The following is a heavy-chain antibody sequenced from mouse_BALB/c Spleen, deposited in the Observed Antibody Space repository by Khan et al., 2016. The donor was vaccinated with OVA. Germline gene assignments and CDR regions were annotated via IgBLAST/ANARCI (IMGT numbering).Heavy chain of an antibody. CDR2: ISSGGDYT. D-gene: IGHD4-1*01. J-gene: IGHJ3*01. V-gene: IGHV5-6*01. CDR3: ASHLTGSFAY. CDR1: GFTFSSYS. Sequence: EVELVESGGDLVKPRGSLKLSCAASGFTFSSYSMSWVRQTPDKRLEWVATISSGGDYTYYPDSVKGRFTLSRDNAKNTLYLQMSRLKSEDTAMYYCASHLTGSFAYWGQGTMVTVSA.